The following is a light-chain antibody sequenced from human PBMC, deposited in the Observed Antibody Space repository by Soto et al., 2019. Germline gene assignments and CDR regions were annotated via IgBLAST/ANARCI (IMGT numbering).Light chain of an antibody. CDR1: QSISSW. CDR2: KAS. J-gene: IGKJ1*01. V-gene: IGKV1-5*03. Sequence: DFQMTQSPSTLSASVGDRVTITCRASQSISSWLAWYQQKPGKAPKLLIYKASSLESGVPSRFSGSGSGTDFTLTISRLEPEDFAVYYCQQYGGSTRTFGQGTKVDIK. CDR3: QQYGGSTRT.